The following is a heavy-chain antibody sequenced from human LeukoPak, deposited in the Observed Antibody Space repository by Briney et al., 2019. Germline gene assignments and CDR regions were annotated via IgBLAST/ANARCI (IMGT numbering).Heavy chain of an antibody. CDR1: GYTFNDYA. V-gene: IGHV1-18*01. D-gene: IGHD4-17*01. J-gene: IGHJ5*02. Sequence: ASVKVSCKASGYTFNDYAITWVRQAPGQGLEWMGWISAYNLNTNYAQNLQGRVTMTIDRSTTTAYMELRRLRFDDTAMYYCARVGDGASCPWVWFDPWGQGTLVTVSS. CDR2: ISAYNLNT. CDR3: ARVGDGASCPWVWFDP.